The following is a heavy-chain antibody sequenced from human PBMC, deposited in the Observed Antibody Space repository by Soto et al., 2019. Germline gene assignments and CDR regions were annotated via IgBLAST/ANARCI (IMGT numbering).Heavy chain of an antibody. V-gene: IGHV3-21*01. Sequence: GGSLILSCAASGFTFSSYSINWVRQAPGKGLEWGSSISSSSSYIYYADSVKGRFTISRNNAKNSLYLQMHRLRAEDTAVYYCARDLSGWYVPDYWGQGTLVNVSA. J-gene: IGHJ4*02. D-gene: IGHD6-19*01. CDR3: ARDLSGWYVPDY. CDR2: ISSSSSYI. CDR1: GFTFSSYS.